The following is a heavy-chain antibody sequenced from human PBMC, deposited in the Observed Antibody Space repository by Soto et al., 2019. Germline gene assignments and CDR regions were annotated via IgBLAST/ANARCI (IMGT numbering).Heavy chain of an antibody. V-gene: IGHV1-18*01. Sequence: ASVKVSCKASGYTFTSYGISWVRQAPGQGLEWMGWISAYNGNTNYAQKLQGRVTMTTDTSTSTAYMELRSLRSDDTAVYYCARVPDYYDSSGYSLGMDVWGQGTTVTVSS. CDR3: ARVPDYYDSSGYSLGMDV. D-gene: IGHD3-22*01. CDR2: ISAYNGNT. J-gene: IGHJ6*02. CDR1: GYTFTSYG.